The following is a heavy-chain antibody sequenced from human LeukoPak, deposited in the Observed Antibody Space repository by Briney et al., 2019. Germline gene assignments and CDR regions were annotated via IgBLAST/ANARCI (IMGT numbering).Heavy chain of an antibody. Sequence: GGSLRLSCAASGFTFSSYSMNWVRQAPGKGLEWVSYISRSSRTIYYADSVKGRFTISRDNAKNSLYLQMSNLRAEDTAVYFCARGGGLDVWGQGATVTVSS. D-gene: IGHD3-16*01. J-gene: IGHJ6*02. CDR1: GFTFSSYS. CDR2: ISRSSRTI. V-gene: IGHV3-48*04. CDR3: ARGGGLDV.